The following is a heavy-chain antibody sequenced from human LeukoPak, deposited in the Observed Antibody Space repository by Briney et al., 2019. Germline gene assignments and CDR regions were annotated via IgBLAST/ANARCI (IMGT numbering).Heavy chain of an antibody. Sequence: GASVKVSCKASGYTFTSYYMHWVRRAPGQGLEWMGIINPSGGSTSYARKFQGRVTMTRDTSTSTVYMELSSLRSEDTAVYYCARGEAPRGSSHNWFDPWGQGTLVTVSS. D-gene: IGHD1-26*01. CDR3: ARGEAPRGSSHNWFDP. J-gene: IGHJ5*02. CDR1: GYTFTSYY. V-gene: IGHV1-46*01. CDR2: INPSGGST.